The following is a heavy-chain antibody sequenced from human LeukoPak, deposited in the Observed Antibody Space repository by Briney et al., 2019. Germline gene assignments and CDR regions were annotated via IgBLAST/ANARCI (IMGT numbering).Heavy chain of an antibody. D-gene: IGHD5-18*01. J-gene: IGHJ4*02. Sequence: PSETLSLTCTVSGGSISSYFWSWIRQPPGKGLEWIGYIYYSGSTNYNPSLKSRVTISVDTSKNQFSLKLSSVTAADTAVYYCARHVGYSYGYFDYWGQGTLVTVSS. CDR2: IYYSGST. V-gene: IGHV4-59*08. CDR3: ARHVGYSYGYFDY. CDR1: GGSISSYF.